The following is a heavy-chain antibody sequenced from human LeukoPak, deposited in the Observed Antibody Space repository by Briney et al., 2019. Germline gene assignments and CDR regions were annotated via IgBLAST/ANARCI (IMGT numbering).Heavy chain of an antibody. CDR3: ARQGKIWFGEFFDY. V-gene: IGHV4-61*01. D-gene: IGHD3-10*01. CDR2: IYYSGST. J-gene: IGHJ4*02. Sequence: SQTLSLTCTVSGGSISSGSYYWSWIRQPPGKGLEWIGYIYYSGSTNYNPSLKSRVTISVDTSKNQFSLKLSSVTAADTAVYYCARQGKIWFGEFFDYWGQGTLVTVSS. CDR1: GGSISSGSYY.